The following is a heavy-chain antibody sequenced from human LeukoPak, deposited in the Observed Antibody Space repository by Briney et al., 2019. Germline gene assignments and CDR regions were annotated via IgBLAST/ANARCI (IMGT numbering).Heavy chain of an antibody. CDR3: ARDLKKTGSITMVRGVITPDY. Sequence: VASVKVSCKASGYTFTSYDINWVRQATGQGLEWMGWMNPNSGNTGYAQKFQGRVTMTRNTSISTAYMELSSLRSDDTAVYYCARDLKKTGSITMVRGVITPDYWGQGTLVTVSS. V-gene: IGHV1-8*01. CDR1: GYTFTSYD. D-gene: IGHD3-10*01. CDR2: MNPNSGNT. J-gene: IGHJ4*02.